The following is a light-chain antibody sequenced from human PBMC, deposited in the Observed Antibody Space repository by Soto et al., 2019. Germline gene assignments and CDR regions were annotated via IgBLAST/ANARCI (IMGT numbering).Light chain of an antibody. V-gene: IGLV2-11*01. CDR2: DVN. CDR1: SSDVGGYHY. CDR3: CSYAGSYTLV. J-gene: IGLJ2*01. Sequence: QSVLTQPRSVSGSPGQSVTLSCTGTSSDVGGYHYVSWYQHHPGKAPKITIYDVNKRPSGVPDRFSGSKSGNTASLTISGLQTEDEADYYCCSYAGSYTLVFGGGTKLTVL.